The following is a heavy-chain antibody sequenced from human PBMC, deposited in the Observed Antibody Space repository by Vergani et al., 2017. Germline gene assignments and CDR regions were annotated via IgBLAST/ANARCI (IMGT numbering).Heavy chain of an antibody. Sequence: EVQLLESGGGLVQPGGSLRLSCAASGLTFSSYAMSWVRQAPGKGLEWVSAISGSGGSTYYADSVKGRFTISRDNSKNTLYLQMNSLRAEDTAVDYCAKSHGDYPWYFDLWGRGTLVTVSS. CDR3: AKSHGDYPWYFDL. V-gene: IGHV3-23*01. D-gene: IGHD4-17*01. J-gene: IGHJ2*01. CDR2: ISGSGGST. CDR1: GLTFSSYA.